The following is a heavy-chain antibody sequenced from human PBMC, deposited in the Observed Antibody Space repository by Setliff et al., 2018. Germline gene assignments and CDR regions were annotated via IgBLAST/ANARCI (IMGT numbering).Heavy chain of an antibody. CDR1: GFTFGAYT. CDR2: IGSKTYGGVA. V-gene: IGHV3-49*04. D-gene: IGHD5-18*01. J-gene: IGHJ4*02. CDR3: TMYVYGYVY. Sequence: QPGGSLRLSCTTSGFTFGAYTMTWVRQAPGKGLEWVGLIGSKTYGGVAEYAASVKGRVTISSDDSTNSFYLLMDSLKTEDTAVYYCTMYVYGYVYWGQGTLVTVSS.